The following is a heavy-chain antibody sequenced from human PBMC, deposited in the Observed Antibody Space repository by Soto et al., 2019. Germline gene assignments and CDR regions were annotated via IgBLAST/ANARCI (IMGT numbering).Heavy chain of an antibody. CDR2: ISRSSRNI. CDR3: ARDLKVAGTTSFYYYGMDV. CDR1: GVTFSNYT. J-gene: IGHJ6*02. V-gene: IGHV3-21*01. D-gene: IGHD6-19*01. Sequence: EVQLVGSGGGLVKPGGSLRLSCTDSGVTFSNYTMNWVRQAPGKGLEWVSSISRSSRNIYYADSVKGRFTISRDNAKNALYLQMNSLRAEDTAVYYCARDLKVAGTTSFYYYGMDVWGQGTTVTVSS.